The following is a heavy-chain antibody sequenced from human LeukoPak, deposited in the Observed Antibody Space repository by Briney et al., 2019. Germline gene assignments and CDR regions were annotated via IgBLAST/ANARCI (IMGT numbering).Heavy chain of an antibody. CDR2: IYYSGST. D-gene: IGHD3-3*01. CDR1: GGSISSSSYY. CDR3: AKSYYDFWSGYYTGMGYYYYMDV. J-gene: IGHJ6*03. V-gene: IGHV4-39*01. Sequence: SETLSLTCTVSGGSISSSSYYWGWIRQPPGKGLEWIGSIYYSGSTYYNPSLKSRVTISVDTSKNQFSLKLSSVTAADTAVYYCAKSYYDFWSGYYTGMGYYYYMDVWGKGTTVTVSS.